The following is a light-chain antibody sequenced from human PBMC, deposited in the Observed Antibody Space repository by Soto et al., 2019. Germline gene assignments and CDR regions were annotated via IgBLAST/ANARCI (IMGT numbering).Light chain of an antibody. J-gene: IGLJ3*02. CDR2: NTN. CDR1: SGSVSTSYY. V-gene: IGLV8-61*01. Sequence: QTVVTQEPSFSVSPGGTVTLTCGLSSGSVSTSYYPSWYQLTPGQAPRTLIHNTNIRSSEVPDRFSGSVLGNKAALTITGAQADDESDYYCVLYMGNAIGVFGGGTKLTVL. CDR3: VLYMGNAIGV.